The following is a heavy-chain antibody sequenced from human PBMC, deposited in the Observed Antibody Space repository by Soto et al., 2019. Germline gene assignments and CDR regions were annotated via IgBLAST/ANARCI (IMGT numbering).Heavy chain of an antibody. Sequence: SETLSLTCTVSGGSISSYYWSWIRQPPGKGLEWIGYIYYSGSTNYNPSLKSRVTISVGTSKNQFSLKLSSVTAADTAVYYCAREMSYYGSGSFDYWGQGTLVTVSS. J-gene: IGHJ4*02. V-gene: IGHV4-59*01. CDR3: AREMSYYGSGSFDY. CDR1: GGSISSYY. D-gene: IGHD3-10*01. CDR2: IYYSGST.